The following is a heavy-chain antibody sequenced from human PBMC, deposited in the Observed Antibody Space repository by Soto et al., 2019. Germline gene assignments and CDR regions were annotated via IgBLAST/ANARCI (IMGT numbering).Heavy chain of an antibody. CDR1: GGSFSGYY. Sequence: QVQLQQWGAGLLKPSETLSLTCAVYGGSFSGYYWSWIRQPPGKGLEWIGEINHSGSTNCNPSLKSRVTISVDTSKNQFSLKLSSVTAADTAVYYCASERRYCGGDCYSSYWGQGTLVTVSS. V-gene: IGHV4-34*01. CDR3: ASERRYCGGDCYSSY. D-gene: IGHD2-21*02. J-gene: IGHJ4*02. CDR2: INHSGST.